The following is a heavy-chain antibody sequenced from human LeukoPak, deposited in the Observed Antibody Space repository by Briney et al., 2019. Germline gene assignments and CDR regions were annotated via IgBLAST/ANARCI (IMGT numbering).Heavy chain of an antibody. Sequence: PGGSLRLSCAASGFTFSSYSMNWVRQAPGKGLEWVSSISSSSSYIYYADSVKGRFTISRDNAKNSLYLQMNSLRAEDTAVYYCAREAESSSWYGNYYYGMDVWGQGTTVTVSS. CDR2: ISSSSSYI. J-gene: IGHJ6*02. V-gene: IGHV3-21*01. CDR1: GFTFSSYS. CDR3: AREAESSSWYGNYYYGMDV. D-gene: IGHD6-13*01.